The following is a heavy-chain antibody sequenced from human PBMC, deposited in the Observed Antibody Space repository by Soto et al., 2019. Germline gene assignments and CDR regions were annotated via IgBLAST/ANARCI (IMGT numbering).Heavy chain of an antibody. CDR1: GGTFSSYT. Sequence: SVKVSCKASGGTFSSYTISWVRQAPGQGLEWMGRIIPILGIANYAQKFQGRVTITADKSTSTAYMELSSLRSEDTAVYYCASGYSSGWHGAFWGQGTLVTVSS. CDR3: ASGYSSGWHGAF. J-gene: IGHJ4*02. V-gene: IGHV1-69*02. CDR2: IIPILGIA. D-gene: IGHD6-19*01.